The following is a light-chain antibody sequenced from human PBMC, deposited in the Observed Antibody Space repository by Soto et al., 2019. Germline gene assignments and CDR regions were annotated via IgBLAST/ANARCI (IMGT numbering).Light chain of an antibody. V-gene: IGLV1-47*01. CDR3: AAWDDSHVL. CDR2: RNN. CDR1: SSNIGSNH. Sequence: QAVVTQPPSASGTPGQRVTISCSGSSSNIGSNHVYWYQQLPGTAPKLLIYRNNQRPSGVPDRFSGSKSGTSASLAISGLRSGDGADYFCAAWDDSHVLFGGGT. J-gene: IGLJ2*01.